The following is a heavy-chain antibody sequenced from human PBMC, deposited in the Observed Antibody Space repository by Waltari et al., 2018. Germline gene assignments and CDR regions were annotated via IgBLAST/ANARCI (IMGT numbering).Heavy chain of an antibody. V-gene: IGHV5-51*01. J-gene: IGHJ4*02. CDR3: ARLSGYCSSTSCSGYFDY. CDR2: IYPGDSDT. CDR1: GYSFTSYW. Sequence: EVQLVQSGAEVKKPGESLKISCKGSGYSFTSYWIGWVRQMPGKGLEWVGIIYPGDSDTRYSPSFQGQVTISADKSISTAYLQWSSLKASDTAMYYCARLSGYCSSTSCSGYFDYWGQGTLVTVSS. D-gene: IGHD2-2*01.